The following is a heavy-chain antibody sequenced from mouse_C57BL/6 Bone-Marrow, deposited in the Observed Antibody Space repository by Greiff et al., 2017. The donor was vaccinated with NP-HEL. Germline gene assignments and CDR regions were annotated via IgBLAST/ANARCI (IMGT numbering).Heavy chain of an antibody. J-gene: IGHJ4*01. Sequence: VQLQQPGAELVKPGASVKLSCKASGYTFTSYWMHWVKQRPGQGLEWIGMIHPNSGSTNYNEKFKSKATLTVDKSSSTAYMQLSSLTSEDSAVYYCANDYYGSSYDYYAMDYWGQGTSVTVSS. D-gene: IGHD1-1*01. CDR1: GYTFTSYW. CDR3: ANDYYGSSYDYYAMDY. V-gene: IGHV1-64*01. CDR2: IHPNSGST.